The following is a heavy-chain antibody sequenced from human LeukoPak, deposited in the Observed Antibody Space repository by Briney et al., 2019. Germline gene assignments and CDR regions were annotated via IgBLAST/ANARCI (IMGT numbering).Heavy chain of an antibody. J-gene: IGHJ4*02. V-gene: IGHV3-23*01. CDR3: ARDNQIFGVAPGLDN. Sequence: AGGSLRLSCAASGFAFSNYAMSWVRQAPGKGLEWVSSLSGGGDSRYYADSVMGRFTISRDNSKNTLYLQMNSLRAEDTAVYYCARDNQIFGVAPGLDNWGQGTLVIVSS. CDR1: GFAFSNYA. D-gene: IGHD3-3*01. CDR2: LSGGGDSR.